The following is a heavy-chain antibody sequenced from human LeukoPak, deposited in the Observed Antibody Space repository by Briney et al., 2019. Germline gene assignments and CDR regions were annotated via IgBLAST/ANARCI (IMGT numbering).Heavy chain of an antibody. Sequence: SETLPLTCTVPGGSISIYYWSCIRQPPGKGLEWNASIYYSGRTNYNPSLKSRVTISVDTSKNQCSLKLSSVNAADTAVYYCARGRYYGSESYYNGFDYWGQGTLVTVSS. CDR1: GGSISIYY. D-gene: IGHD3-10*01. V-gene: IGHV4-59*01. J-gene: IGHJ4*02. CDR3: ARGRYYGSESYYNGFDY. CDR2: IYYSGRT.